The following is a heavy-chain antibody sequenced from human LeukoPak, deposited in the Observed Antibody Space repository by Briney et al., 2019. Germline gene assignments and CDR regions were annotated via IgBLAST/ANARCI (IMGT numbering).Heavy chain of an antibody. CDR3: ARDIRLAAGLDY. V-gene: IGHV1-69*04. CDR1: GGTFSSYA. Sequence: ASVKVSCKASGGTFSSYAISWVRQAPGQGLERMGRIIPILGIANYAQKFQGRVTITADKSTSTAYMELSSLRSEDTAVYYCARDIRLAAGLDYWGQGTLVTVSS. J-gene: IGHJ4*02. CDR2: IIPILGIA. D-gene: IGHD6-13*01.